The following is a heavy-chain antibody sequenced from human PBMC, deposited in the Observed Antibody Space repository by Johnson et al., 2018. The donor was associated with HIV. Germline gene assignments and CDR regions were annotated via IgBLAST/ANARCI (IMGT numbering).Heavy chain of an antibody. Sequence: VQLVESRGGLVHPGGSLRLSCGASGFTFSSYGMTWVRQAPGKGLAWVSGISGSGTSTYYADPVRGRFTISRDNSKNTLYLQVNGLRVEDTAVFYCASGEDYGGNYGALDIWGQGTMVTVSS. D-gene: IGHD4-23*01. CDR3: ASGEDYGGNYGALDI. CDR2: ISGSGTST. J-gene: IGHJ3*02. V-gene: IGHV3-23*04. CDR1: GFTFSSYG.